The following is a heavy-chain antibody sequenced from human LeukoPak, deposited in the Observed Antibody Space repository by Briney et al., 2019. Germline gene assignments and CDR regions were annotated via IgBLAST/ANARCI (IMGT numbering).Heavy chain of an antibody. CDR3: ARLGSWYGNWFDP. J-gene: IGHJ5*02. D-gene: IGHD6-13*01. Sequence: SETLSLTCTVSGGSISSYYWSWIPQPPGKGLEWIGYIYFSGSTNYNPSLKSRVTISVDTSKNQFSLKLSSVTAADTAVYYCARLGSWYGNWFDPWGQGTLVTVSS. V-gene: IGHV4-59*01. CDR1: GGSISSYY. CDR2: IYFSGST.